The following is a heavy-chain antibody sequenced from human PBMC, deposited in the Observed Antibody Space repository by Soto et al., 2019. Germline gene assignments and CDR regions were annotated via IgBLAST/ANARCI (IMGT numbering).Heavy chain of an antibody. V-gene: IGHV3-7*04. CDR1: GFTFSNHW. Sequence: VQLVESGGGLVQPGESLRLSCAASGFTFSNHWINWIRQTPGRGLEWLAVIKQAGSEKYYVDSVKGRFTVSRDNAMNSAYLQMNSLIVDDTAVYYCARDWYMDYWGQGTLVTVSS. J-gene: IGHJ4*02. CDR2: IKQAGSEK. CDR3: ARDWYMDY. D-gene: IGHD1-20*01.